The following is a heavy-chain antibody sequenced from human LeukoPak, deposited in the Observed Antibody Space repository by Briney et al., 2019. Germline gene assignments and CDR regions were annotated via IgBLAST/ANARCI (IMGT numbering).Heavy chain of an antibody. Sequence: SETLSLTXAVSGYSISSGYYWAWIRQPPGKGLEWIGSIYHSGSTYYNPSLKSRVTISVDTSKNQFSLKLSSVTAADTAVYYCASQTVFTTYYYDSSGPFDAFDIWGQGTMVTVSS. CDR2: IYHSGST. CDR1: GYSISSGYY. CDR3: ASQTVFTTYYYDSSGPFDAFDI. J-gene: IGHJ3*02. V-gene: IGHV4-38-2*01. D-gene: IGHD3-22*01.